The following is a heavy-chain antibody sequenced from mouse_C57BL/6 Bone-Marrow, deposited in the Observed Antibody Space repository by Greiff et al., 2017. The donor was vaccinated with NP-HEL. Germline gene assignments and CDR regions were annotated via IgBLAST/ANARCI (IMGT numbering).Heavy chain of an antibody. Sequence: VQLQQSGTVLARPGASVKMSCKTSGYTFTSYWMHWVKQRPGQGLEWIGAIYPGNSDTSYNQKFKGKAKLTAVTSASTAYMELSSLTNEDSAVYYCTNPYLPNLAWFAYWGQGTLVTVSA. D-gene: IGHD5-5*01. CDR2: IYPGNSDT. V-gene: IGHV1-5*01. CDR1: GYTFTSYW. CDR3: TNPYLPNLAWFAY. J-gene: IGHJ3*01.